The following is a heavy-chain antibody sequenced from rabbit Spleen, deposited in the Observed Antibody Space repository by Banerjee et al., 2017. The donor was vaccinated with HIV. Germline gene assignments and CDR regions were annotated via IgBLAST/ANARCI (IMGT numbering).Heavy chain of an antibody. D-gene: IGHD1-1*01. CDR1: GFSFSNKAV. J-gene: IGHJ4*01. CDR3: ARSISLAYFAL. V-gene: IGHV1S45*01. Sequence: QERLVESGGGLVKPEGSLKLSCTASGFSFSNKAVMCWVRQAPGKGPEWIAGMYISNGGTHYASWAKGRFTISKTSSTTVTLQMTSLTVVDTATYFCARSISLAYFALWGPGTLVTVS. CDR2: MYISNGGT.